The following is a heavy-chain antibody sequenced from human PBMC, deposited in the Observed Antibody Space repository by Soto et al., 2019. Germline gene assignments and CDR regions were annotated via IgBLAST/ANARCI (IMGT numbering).Heavy chain of an antibody. J-gene: IGHJ4*02. V-gene: IGHV4-39*01. D-gene: IGHD3-22*01. CDR1: GDSISSTSYY. CDR2: IYYSGSP. Sequence: SETLSLTCTVSGDSISSTSYYWGWIRQPPGKGLEWIGSIYYSGSPYYNPSLKSRVTISVDTSKNQFSLKLSSVTAADTAVYYCARHSLNYYERSREPLLAYWAQGTLVTGSS. CDR3: ARHSLNYYERSREPLLAY.